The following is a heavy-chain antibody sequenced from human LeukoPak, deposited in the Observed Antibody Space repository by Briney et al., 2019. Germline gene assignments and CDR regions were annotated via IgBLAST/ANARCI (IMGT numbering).Heavy chain of an antibody. Sequence: SEPLSLTCAVSGYSISSGYNWGWIRQPPGKGLEWIGSTYHSGSTYYNPSPKSRVTVSVDTSKNQCSRKLSTASAAAPHDEHYARRSGSSSYYFDYWGQGTLVTVSS. CDR1: GYSISSGYN. CDR2: TYHSGST. J-gene: IGHJ4*02. V-gene: IGHV4-38-2*01. D-gene: IGHD6-6*01. CDR3: ARRSGSSSYYFDY.